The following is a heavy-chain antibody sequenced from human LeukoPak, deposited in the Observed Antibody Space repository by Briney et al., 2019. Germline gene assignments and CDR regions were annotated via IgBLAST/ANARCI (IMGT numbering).Heavy chain of an antibody. CDR3: ATYPITYYYGSGSPYYFDY. CDR1: GYTLTELS. D-gene: IGHD3-10*01. V-gene: IGHV1-24*01. Sequence: GASVKVSCKVSGYTLTELSIHWVRQAPGKGLEWMGGFDPEDGETIYAQKFQGRVTMTEDTSTGTAYMELSSLRSEDTAVYYCATYPITYYYGSGSPYYFDYWGQGTLVTVSS. J-gene: IGHJ4*02. CDR2: FDPEDGET.